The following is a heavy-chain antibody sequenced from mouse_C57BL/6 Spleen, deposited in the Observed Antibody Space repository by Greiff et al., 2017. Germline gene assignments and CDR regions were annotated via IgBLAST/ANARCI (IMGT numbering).Heavy chain of an antibody. CDR2: ISSGGDYI. CDR1: GFTFSSYA. V-gene: IGHV5-9-1*02. J-gene: IGHJ4*01. Sequence: EVQLVESGEGLVKPGGSLKLSCAASGFTFSSYAMSWVRQTPEKRLEWVAYISSGGDYIYYADTVKGRFTISRDNARNTLYLQMSSLKSEDTAMYYCTRDKNSNFPMDYWGQGTSVTVSS. CDR3: TRDKNSNFPMDY. D-gene: IGHD2-5*01.